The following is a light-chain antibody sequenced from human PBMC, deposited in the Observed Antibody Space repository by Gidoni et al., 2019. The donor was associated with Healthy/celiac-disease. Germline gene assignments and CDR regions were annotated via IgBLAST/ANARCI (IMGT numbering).Light chain of an antibody. CDR3: QQSYSTTT. Sequence: DIQMTQSPSSLSASVGNRVTITCRASQSIISYFNWYQQKPGKAPKLLIYAASSLQSVVPSRFCGSGSGTDFPLTISSLQPEDFATYYCQQSYSTTTFGQGTKVEIK. CDR1: QSIISY. V-gene: IGKV1-39*01. J-gene: IGKJ1*01. CDR2: AAS.